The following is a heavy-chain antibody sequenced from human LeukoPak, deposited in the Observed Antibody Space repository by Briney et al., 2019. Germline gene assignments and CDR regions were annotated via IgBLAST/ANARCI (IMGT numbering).Heavy chain of an antibody. CDR2: ITSSSSHI. J-gene: IGHJ6*03. D-gene: IGHD4-11*01. Sequence: GGSLRLSCAASGFTFSHYSIDWVRQAPGKGLERVASITSSSSHIYYADSVKGRFTISRDNAKNALYLQMNSLRAEDTAIYYCARVMMGATVTTFHYYCMDVWGVGTTVTASS. V-gene: IGHV3-21*01. CDR1: GFTFSHYS. CDR3: ARVMMGATVTTFHYYCMDV.